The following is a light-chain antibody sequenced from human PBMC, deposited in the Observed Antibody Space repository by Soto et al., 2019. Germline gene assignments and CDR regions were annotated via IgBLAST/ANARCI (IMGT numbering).Light chain of an antibody. V-gene: IGKV3-20*01. CDR1: QSVSSSY. J-gene: IGKJ2*01. CDR3: QQYGSSPYT. CDR2: GAS. Sequence: EIALTQSPGTLSLSPGERATLSCRASQSVSSSYLDWYQQKPGQAPRLLIYGASSRATGIPHRFSGSGSGTDFTLTISRLEPEDFAVYYCQQYGSSPYTFGQGTKLEIK.